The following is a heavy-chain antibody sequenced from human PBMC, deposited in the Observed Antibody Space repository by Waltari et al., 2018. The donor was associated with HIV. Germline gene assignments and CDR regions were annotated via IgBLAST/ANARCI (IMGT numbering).Heavy chain of an antibody. CDR2: INHSGST. CDR1: GGSFSGYY. Sequence: QVQLQQWGAGLLKPSETLSLTCAAYGGSFSGYYWSWIRQPPGKGLEWIGEINHSGSTNYNPSLKSRVTISVDTSKNQFSLKLSSVTAADTAVYYCARGGLGMIVGTGHFDIWGQGTMVTVSS. D-gene: IGHD3-22*01. J-gene: IGHJ3*02. CDR3: ARGGLGMIVGTGHFDI. V-gene: IGHV4-34*01.